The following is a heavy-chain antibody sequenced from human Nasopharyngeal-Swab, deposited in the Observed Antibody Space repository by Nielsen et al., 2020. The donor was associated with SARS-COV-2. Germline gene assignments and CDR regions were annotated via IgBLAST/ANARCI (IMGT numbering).Heavy chain of an antibody. D-gene: IGHD3-22*01. CDR2: INHSGNN. J-gene: IGHJ5*02. Sequence: WIRQPPGKGLEWIGEINHSGNNNFNPSLKSRVTISLDTSKNQFSLNLNSVTAADTAVYFCATRGSHHGTSGYYNPWFDPWGQGTLVTVSS. CDR3: ATRGSHHGTSGYYNPWFDP. V-gene: IGHV4-34*01.